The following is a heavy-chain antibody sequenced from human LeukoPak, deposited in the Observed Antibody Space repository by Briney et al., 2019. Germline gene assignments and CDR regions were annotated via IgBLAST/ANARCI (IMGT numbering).Heavy chain of an antibody. D-gene: IGHD3-10*01. Sequence: SETLSLTCTVSGDSVSSGSYCWGWIRQPPGEGLEWIGTIYYSGDTYYNPSLESRVTISVDTSKNQFSLKLSSVTAADTAVYYCARVLWFGESKKGYSYYMDVWGKGTTVTVSS. CDR1: GDSVSSGSYC. CDR3: ARVLWFGESKKGYSYYMDV. J-gene: IGHJ6*03. V-gene: IGHV4-39*01. CDR2: IYYSGDT.